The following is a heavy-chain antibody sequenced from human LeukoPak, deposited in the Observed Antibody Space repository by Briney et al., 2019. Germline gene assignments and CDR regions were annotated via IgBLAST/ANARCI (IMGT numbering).Heavy chain of an antibody. J-gene: IGHJ4*02. CDR3: AKGRHYYYDSSGYSNFDY. CDR2: ISGSGGST. CDR1: GFTFSSYA. V-gene: IGHV3-23*01. Sequence: GGSLRLSCAASGFTFSSYAMSWVRQAPGKGLEWVSAISGSGGSTYYADSVKGRFTISRDNSKNTLYLQMNSLRAEDTAVYYCAKGRHYYYDSSGYSNFDYWGQGTLVTVSS. D-gene: IGHD3-22*01.